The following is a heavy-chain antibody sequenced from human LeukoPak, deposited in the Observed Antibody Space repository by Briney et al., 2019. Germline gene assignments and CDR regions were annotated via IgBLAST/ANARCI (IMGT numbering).Heavy chain of an antibody. D-gene: IGHD1-14*01. CDR3: ARVPIVEPPDY. CDR1: GGSISSGGYY. Sequence: SETLSLTCTVFGGSISSGGYYWSWIRQHPGKGLEWIGYIYYSGSTYYNPSLKSRVTISVDTSKNQFSLKLSSVTAADTAVYYCARVPIVEPPDYWGQGTLVTVSS. V-gene: IGHV4-31*03. CDR2: IYYSGST. J-gene: IGHJ4*02.